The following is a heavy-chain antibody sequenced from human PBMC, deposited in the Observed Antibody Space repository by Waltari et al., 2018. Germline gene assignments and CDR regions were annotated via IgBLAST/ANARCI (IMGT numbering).Heavy chain of an antibody. CDR2: ISSSSSYI. Sequence: EVQLVESGGGLVKPGGSLRLSCAASGFTFSSYSMNWVRQAPGKGLEWVSSISSSSSYIYYADSVKGRFTISRDNAKNSLYLQMNSLRAEDTAVYYCARDDGAGRDGYNSHFHYCGQGTLVTVSS. CDR3: ARDDGAGRDGYNSHFHY. J-gene: IGHJ4*02. V-gene: IGHV3-21*01. D-gene: IGHD5-12*01. CDR1: GFTFSSYS.